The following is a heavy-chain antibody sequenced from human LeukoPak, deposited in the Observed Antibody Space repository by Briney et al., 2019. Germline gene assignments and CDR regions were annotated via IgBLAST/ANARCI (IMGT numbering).Heavy chain of an antibody. Sequence: SETLSLTCAVYGGSFSGYYWSWIRQPPGKGLEWIGEINHSGSTNYNPSLKSRVTISVDTSKNRSSLKLSSVTAADTAVYYCARVFLVRLLAAASPRGWFDPWGQGTLVTVSS. D-gene: IGHD6-13*01. CDR1: GGSFSGYY. CDR2: INHSGST. CDR3: ARVFLVRLLAAASPRGWFDP. J-gene: IGHJ5*02. V-gene: IGHV4-34*01.